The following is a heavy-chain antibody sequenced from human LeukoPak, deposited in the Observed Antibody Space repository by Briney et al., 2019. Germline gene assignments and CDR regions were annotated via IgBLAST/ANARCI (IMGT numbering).Heavy chain of an antibody. CDR2: ISYDGSNK. Sequence: GGSLRLSCAASGFTFSSYGMHWVRQAPGKGLEWVAVISYDGSNKYYADSVKGRFTISRDNPGNVVYLQMDSLRAEDTAVYYCTRVAQSGPTGWFDPWGQGTLVTVSS. CDR3: TRVAQSGPTGWFDP. V-gene: IGHV3-30*03. J-gene: IGHJ5*02. D-gene: IGHD3-10*01. CDR1: GFTFSSYG.